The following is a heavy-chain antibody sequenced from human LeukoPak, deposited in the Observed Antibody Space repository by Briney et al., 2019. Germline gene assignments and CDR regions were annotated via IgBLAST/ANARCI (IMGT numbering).Heavy chain of an antibody. CDR2: ISSNGGST. V-gene: IGHV3-64*01. Sequence: GGSLRLSCAASGFTFSSYAMHWVRQAPGKGLEYVSAISSNGGSTYYANSVKGRFTISRDNSKNTLYLQMGSLRAEDMAVYYCARGTIVVPAALDVWGKGTTVTVSS. D-gene: IGHD2-2*01. J-gene: IGHJ6*04. CDR1: GFTFSSYA. CDR3: ARGTIVVPAALDV.